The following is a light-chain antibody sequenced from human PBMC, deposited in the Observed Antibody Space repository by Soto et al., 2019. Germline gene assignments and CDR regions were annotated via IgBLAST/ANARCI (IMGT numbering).Light chain of an antibody. Sequence: EIVMTQSPATLSVSPGERATLSCRASQSVSIKLAWYQQKPGQAPRLLIYDTSSRATGIPDRFSGSGSGTDFTLTISKLEPEDFALFYCQQYGNSPLTFGGGTKVDIK. CDR2: DTS. CDR1: QSVSIK. V-gene: IGKV3-20*01. J-gene: IGKJ4*01. CDR3: QQYGNSPLT.